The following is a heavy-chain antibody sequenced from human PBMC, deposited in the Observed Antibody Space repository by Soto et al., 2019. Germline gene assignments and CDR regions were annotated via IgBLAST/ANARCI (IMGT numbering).Heavy chain of an antibody. D-gene: IGHD3-22*01. V-gene: IGHV4-39*01. CDR3: ARSRYYYDCSGPWPDAFDI. CDR2: IYYSGST. CDR1: GGSISSSSYS. J-gene: IGHJ3*02. Sequence: SETLSLTCTVSGGSISSSSYSWGWIRQPPGKGLEWIGSIYYSGSTYYDPSLKSRVTISVDTSKNQFSLKLSSVTAADTAVYYCARSRYYYDCSGPWPDAFDIWGQGTMVTVSS.